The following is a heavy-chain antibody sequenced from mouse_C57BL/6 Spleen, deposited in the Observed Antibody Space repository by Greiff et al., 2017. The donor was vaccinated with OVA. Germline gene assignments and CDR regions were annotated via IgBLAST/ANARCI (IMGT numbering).Heavy chain of an antibody. D-gene: IGHD2-1*01. CDR1: GYTFTSYW. CDR2: IYPGSGST. J-gene: IGHJ2*01. Sequence: QVQLQQPGAELVKPGASVKMSCKASGYTFTSYWITWVKQRPGQGLEWIGDIYPGSGSTNYNEKFKSKATLTVDTSSSTAYMQLSSLTSEDSAVYYCARAGSIGNYGDYWGQGTTLTVSS. CDR3: ARAGSIGNYGDY. V-gene: IGHV1-55*01.